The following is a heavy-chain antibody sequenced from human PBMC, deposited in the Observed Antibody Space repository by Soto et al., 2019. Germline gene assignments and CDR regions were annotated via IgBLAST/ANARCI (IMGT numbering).Heavy chain of an antibody. Sequence: PSETLSLTCTVSGGSISSSSYYWGWIRQPPGKGLEWIGSIYYSGSTYYNPSLKGRVTISVDTSKNQFSLKLSSVTAADPAVYYCARSVRFLEWFRSYYYYYGKDVWGQGTTVTVSS. J-gene: IGHJ6*02. V-gene: IGHV4-39*01. D-gene: IGHD3-3*01. CDR3: ARSVRFLEWFRSYYYYYGKDV. CDR1: GGSISSSSYY. CDR2: IYYSGST.